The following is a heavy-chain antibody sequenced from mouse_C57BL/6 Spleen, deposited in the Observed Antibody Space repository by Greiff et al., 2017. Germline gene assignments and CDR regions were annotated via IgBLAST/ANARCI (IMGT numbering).Heavy chain of an antibody. CDR1: GYTFTDYY. J-gene: IGHJ2*01. V-gene: IGHV1-76*01. CDR2: IYPGSGNT. Sequence: VKLQQSGAELVRPGASVKLSCKASGYTFTDYYINWVQQRPGQGLEWIARIYPGSGNTSYNKKFKGKATLTAEKSSSTAYMQLSSLTSEDSAVYFCARGGGFDYWGQGTTLTVSS. CDR3: ARGGGFDY.